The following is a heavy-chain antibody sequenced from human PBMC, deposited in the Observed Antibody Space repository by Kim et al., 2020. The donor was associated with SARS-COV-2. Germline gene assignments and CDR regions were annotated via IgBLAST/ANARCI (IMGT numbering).Heavy chain of an antibody. D-gene: IGHD3-9*01. CDR3: ARGRKRYFDWAPEKTDAFDI. CDR1: GYTFTSYA. J-gene: IGHJ3*02. V-gene: IGHV1-3*01. CDR2: INAGNGNT. Sequence: ASVKVSCKASGYTFTSYAMHWVRQAPGQRLEWMGWINAGNGNTKYSQKFQGRVTITRDTSASTAYMELSSLRSEDTAVYYCARGRKRYFDWAPEKTDAFDIWGQGTMVTVSS.